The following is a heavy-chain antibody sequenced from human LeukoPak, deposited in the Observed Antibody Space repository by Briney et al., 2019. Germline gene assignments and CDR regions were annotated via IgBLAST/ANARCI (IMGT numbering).Heavy chain of an antibody. Sequence: GGSLRLSCAASGFTFSSYWMHWVRQAPGKGLVWVSRINSDGSSTSYADSVKGRFTISRDNAKNTLYLQMNSLRAEDTAVYYCARDYYYDSSGYWPEYYFDYWGQGTLVTVSS. CDR2: INSDGSST. D-gene: IGHD3-22*01. V-gene: IGHV3-74*01. CDR1: GFTFSSYW. J-gene: IGHJ4*02. CDR3: ARDYYYDSSGYWPEYYFDY.